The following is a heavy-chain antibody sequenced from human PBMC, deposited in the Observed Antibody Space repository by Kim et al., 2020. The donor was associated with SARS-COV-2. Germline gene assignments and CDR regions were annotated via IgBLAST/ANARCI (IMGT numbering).Heavy chain of an antibody. J-gene: IGHJ5*02. CDR3: AGACGGYWFDP. D-gene: IGHD2-21*01. V-gene: IGHV4-31*02. Sequence: YHNPSLKSRATVSVDTYKNQFSLELTSVTAADTAVYYCAGACGGYWFDPWGQGTLVTVSS.